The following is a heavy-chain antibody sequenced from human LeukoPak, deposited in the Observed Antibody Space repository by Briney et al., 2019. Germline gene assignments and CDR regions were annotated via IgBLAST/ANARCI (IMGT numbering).Heavy chain of an antibody. CDR1: GGSISSCNYY. Sequence: SETLSLTCTVSGGSISSCNYYWGRIPQPPGRGLEWIGSIYYSGNTYSHQSLKSRVTISVDTSKDQFSLKLSSVTAADTAVYYCALEMATSPGGDYWGQGTLVTVSS. J-gene: IGHJ4*02. D-gene: IGHD5-24*01. V-gene: IGHV4-39*07. CDR2: IYYSGNT. CDR3: ALEMATSPGGDY.